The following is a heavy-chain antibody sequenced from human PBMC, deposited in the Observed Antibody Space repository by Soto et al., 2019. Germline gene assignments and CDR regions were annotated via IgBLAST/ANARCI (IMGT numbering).Heavy chain of an antibody. Sequence: TLSLTCAVSGGSISSGGYSWSWILQPPVKGLEWIGYIYHSGSTYYNPSLKSRVTISVDRSKNQFSLKLSSVTAADTAVYYCARSYCSGGSCSRRWFDPWGQGTLVTVSS. J-gene: IGHJ5*02. CDR2: IYHSGST. CDR3: ARSYCSGGSCSRRWFDP. D-gene: IGHD2-15*01. CDR1: GGSISSGGYS. V-gene: IGHV4-30-2*01.